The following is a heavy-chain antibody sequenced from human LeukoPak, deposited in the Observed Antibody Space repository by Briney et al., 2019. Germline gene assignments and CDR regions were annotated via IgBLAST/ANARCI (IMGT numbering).Heavy chain of an antibody. J-gene: IGHJ6*04. CDR3: ARRESLWFGEFAAGMGV. D-gene: IGHD3-10*01. CDR1: GYTFTSYG. Sequence: ASVKVSCKASGYTFTSYGISWVRQAPGQGLEWMGWISAYNGNTNYAQKLQGRVTMTTDTSTSTAYMELRSLRSDDTAVYYCARRESLWFGEFAAGMGVWGKGTTVTVSS. CDR2: ISAYNGNT. V-gene: IGHV1-18*04.